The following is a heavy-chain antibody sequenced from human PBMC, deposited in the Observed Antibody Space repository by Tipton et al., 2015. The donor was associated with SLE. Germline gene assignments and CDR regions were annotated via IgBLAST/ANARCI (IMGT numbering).Heavy chain of an antibody. D-gene: IGHD4-17*01. CDR3: AKTLFGDYGDF. CDR2: ISNDGSDE. V-gene: IGHV3-30*04. CDR1: GFTFIKYG. J-gene: IGHJ4*02. Sequence: SLRLSCTASGFTFIKYGMHWVRQAPGKGLEWVSVISNDGSDEYYADSVKGRFTISRDNSKNTLYLQMNSLRVDDTAVYYCAKTLFGDYGDFWGQGTLVTVSS.